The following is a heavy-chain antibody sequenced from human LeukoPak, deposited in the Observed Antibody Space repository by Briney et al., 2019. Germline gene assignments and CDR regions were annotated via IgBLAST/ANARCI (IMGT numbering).Heavy chain of an antibody. CDR2: VAGSGST. CDR1: GGSLNYYY. CDR3: VREGRTGDYEGY. V-gene: IGHV4-4*07. J-gene: IGHJ4*02. Sequence: SETLSLTCSVSGGSLNYYYWSWIRQPAGRRLEWIGRVAGSGSTNYNPSLRSRATMSVDKTKNQFSLTLTAVTAADTAVYYCVREGRTGDYEGYWGPGTLVTVSS. D-gene: IGHD4-17*01.